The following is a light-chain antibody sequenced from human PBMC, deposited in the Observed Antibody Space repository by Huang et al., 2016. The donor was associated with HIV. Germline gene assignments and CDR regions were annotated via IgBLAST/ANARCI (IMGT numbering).Light chain of an antibody. Sequence: EIVMTQSPATLSVSPGERATLSCRASQSVSSNLAWYKQKPGQAPRLLIYGASTRATGIPARFSGSGSGTEFTLTISSLQSEDFAVYYCQQYNNWPPLLTFGGGTKVEIK. CDR3: QQYNNWPPLLT. V-gene: IGKV3-15*01. J-gene: IGKJ4*01. CDR2: GAS. CDR1: QSVSSN.